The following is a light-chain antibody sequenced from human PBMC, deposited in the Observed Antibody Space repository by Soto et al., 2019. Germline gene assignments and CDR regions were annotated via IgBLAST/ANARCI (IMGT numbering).Light chain of an antibody. V-gene: IGKV3-11*01. CDR2: GAS. CDR1: QSVSSN. J-gene: IGKJ4*01. Sequence: EIVLTQSPGTLSLSPGERVTLSCRASQSVSSNFLAWYQQKPGQAPRLLIYGASNRAAGIPARFSGSGSGTDFTLTISSLEPEDFAVYYCQHRSNWLAFGGGTKVDIK. CDR3: QHRSNWLA.